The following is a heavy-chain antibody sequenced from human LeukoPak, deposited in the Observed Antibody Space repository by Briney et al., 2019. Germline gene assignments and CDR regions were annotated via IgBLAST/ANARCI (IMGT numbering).Heavy chain of an antibody. Sequence: ASVKVSCTVSGYTLTELSMHWVRQAPGKGLEWMGGFDPEDGETIYAQKFQGRVTMTEDTSTDTAYMELSSLRSEDTAVYYCATDRWVAGTFDYWGQGTLVTVSS. D-gene: IGHD6-19*01. V-gene: IGHV1-24*01. CDR2: FDPEDGET. J-gene: IGHJ4*02. CDR1: GYTLTELS. CDR3: ATDRWVAGTFDY.